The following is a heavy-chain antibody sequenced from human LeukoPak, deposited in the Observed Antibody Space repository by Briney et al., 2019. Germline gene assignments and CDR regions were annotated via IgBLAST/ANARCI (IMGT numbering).Heavy chain of an antibody. J-gene: IGHJ3*02. CDR1: GGTFSSYA. CDR2: IIPIFGTA. CDR3: ATVATMIVVALLDRYAFDI. V-gene: IGHV1-69*06. Sequence: GASVKVSCKASGGTFSSYAISWVRQAPGQGLEWVGGIIPIFGTANYAQKFQGRVTITADKSTSTAYMELSSLRSEDTAVYYCATVATMIVVALLDRYAFDIWGQGTMVTVSS. D-gene: IGHD3-22*01.